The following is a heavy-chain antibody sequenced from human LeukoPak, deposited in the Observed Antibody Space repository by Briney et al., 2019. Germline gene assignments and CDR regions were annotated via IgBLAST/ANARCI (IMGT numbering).Heavy chain of an antibody. CDR1: GFTFDDYA. D-gene: IGHD3-10*01. J-gene: IGHJ3*02. Sequence: PGGSLRLSCAASGFTFDDYAMHWVRQAPGKGLEWVSGISWNSGSIGYADSVKGRFTISRDNAKNSLYLQMNSLRAEDMALYYCAKAGSGSTGSAFGIWGQGTMVTVSS. CDR3: AKAGSGSTGSAFGI. CDR2: ISWNSGSI. V-gene: IGHV3-9*03.